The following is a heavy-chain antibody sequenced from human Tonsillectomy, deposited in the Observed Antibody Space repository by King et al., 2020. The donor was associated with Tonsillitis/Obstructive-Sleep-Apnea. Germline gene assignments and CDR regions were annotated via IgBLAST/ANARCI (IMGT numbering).Heavy chain of an antibody. Sequence: QLVQSGAEVKKPGESLKISCTGSGNSFTDYWIGWVRQMPGKGLEWMGIIWPGDSDTRYSPSFQGQVTISVDKSSSTAYQQWSRLRASDTAMYYCARLPSPASGPHYFDYWGQGTLVTVSS. CDR2: IWPGDSDT. CDR3: ARLPSPASGPHYFDY. J-gene: IGHJ4*02. CDR1: GNSFTDYW. V-gene: IGHV5-51*01.